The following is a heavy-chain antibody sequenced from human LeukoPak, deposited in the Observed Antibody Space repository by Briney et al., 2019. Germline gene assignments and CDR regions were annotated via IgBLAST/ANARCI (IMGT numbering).Heavy chain of an antibody. V-gene: IGHV3-30*03. D-gene: IGHD5-18*01. CDR3: ARRRGGYSYGKLDY. Sequence: GGSLRLSCAASGFTFSSYGMHWVRQAPGKGLEWVAVISYDGSNKYYADSVKGRFTISRDNSKNTLYLQMNSLRAEDTAVYYCARRRGGYSYGKLDYWGQGTLVTVSS. J-gene: IGHJ4*02. CDR2: ISYDGSNK. CDR1: GFTFSSYG.